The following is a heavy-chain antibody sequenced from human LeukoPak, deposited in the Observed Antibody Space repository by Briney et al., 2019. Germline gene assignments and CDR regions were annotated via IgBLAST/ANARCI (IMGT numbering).Heavy chain of an antibody. CDR3: ARAGHYYYYMDV. CDR1: GYTFTSYD. CDR2: MNPNSGNT. V-gene: IGHV1-8*03. J-gene: IGHJ6*03. Sequence: ASVKVSCKASGYTFTSYDINWVRQATGQGLEWMGWMNPNSGNTGYAQKFQGRVTITRNTSISTAYMELSSLRSEDTAVYYCARAGHYYYYMDVWGKGTTVTVSS.